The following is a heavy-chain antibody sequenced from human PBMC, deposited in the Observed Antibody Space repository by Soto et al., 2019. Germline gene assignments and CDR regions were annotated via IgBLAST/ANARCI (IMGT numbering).Heavy chain of an antibody. Sequence: ASVKVSCKASGYTFTSYGISWVRQAPGQGLEWMGWISAYNGNTNYAQKLQGRVTMTTDTSTSTAYMELRSLRPDDTAVYYCARERGYCTNGVCPAPLDYWGQGTLVTVSS. D-gene: IGHD2-8*01. CDR3: ARERGYCTNGVCPAPLDY. V-gene: IGHV1-18*01. CDR2: ISAYNGNT. CDR1: GYTFTSYG. J-gene: IGHJ4*02.